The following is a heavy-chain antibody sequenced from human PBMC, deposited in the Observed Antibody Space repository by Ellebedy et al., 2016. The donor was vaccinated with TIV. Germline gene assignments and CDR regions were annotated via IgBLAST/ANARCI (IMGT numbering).Heavy chain of an antibody. CDR3: ITYNRREFEY. CDR2: VTDSGSRT. V-gene: IGHV3-23*01. J-gene: IGHJ4*02. Sequence: GGSLRLXCVGSGFNFSSSAVNWVRQAPGKGLEWVSGVTDSGSRTFYSDSVKGRFTISRDNSEKTVYLQMNSLRAEDTAVYYCITYNRREFEYWGQGTLVTVSS. CDR1: GFNFSSSA. D-gene: IGHD1-1*01.